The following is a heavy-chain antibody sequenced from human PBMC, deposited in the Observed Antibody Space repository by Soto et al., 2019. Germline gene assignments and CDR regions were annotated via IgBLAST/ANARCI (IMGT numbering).Heavy chain of an antibody. D-gene: IGHD1-26*01. J-gene: IGHJ3*02. CDR3: ARVAGATSGAFDI. CDR2: INHSGST. Sequence: SETLSLTCAVYGGYFSGYYWSWIRQPPGKGLEWIGEINHSGSTNYNPSLKSRVTISVDTSKNQFSLKLSSVTAADTAVYYCARVAGATSGAFDIWGQGTMVTVSS. CDR1: GGYFSGYY. V-gene: IGHV4-34*01.